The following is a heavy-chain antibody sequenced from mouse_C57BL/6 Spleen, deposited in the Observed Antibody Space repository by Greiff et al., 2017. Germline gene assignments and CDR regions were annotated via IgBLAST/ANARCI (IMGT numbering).Heavy chain of an antibody. J-gene: IGHJ3*01. D-gene: IGHD2-2*01. CDR2: INPSNGGT. CDR3: AVEAGSWFAY. V-gene: IGHV1-53*01. Sequence: QVQLQQPGTELVKPGASVKLSCKASGYTFTSYWMHWVKQRPGQGLEWIGNINPSNGGTNYNEKFKSKATLTVDTSSSTAYMQLSSLTSADSAVCYCAVEAGSWFAYWGQGTLVTVAA. CDR1: GYTFTSYW.